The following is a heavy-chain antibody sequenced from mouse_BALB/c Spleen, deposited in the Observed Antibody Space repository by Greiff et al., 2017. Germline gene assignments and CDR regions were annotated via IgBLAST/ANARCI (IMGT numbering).Heavy chain of an antibody. D-gene: IGHD1-1*01. CDR3: ARDYGSRGRFAY. CDR2: INSNGGST. Sequence: EVKLMESGGGLVQPGGSLKLSCAASGFTFSSYGMSWVRQTPDKRLELVATINSNGGSTYYPDSVKGRFTISRDNAKNTLYLQMSSLKSEDTAMYYCARDYGSRGRFAYWGQGTLVTVSA. J-gene: IGHJ3*01. V-gene: IGHV5-6-3*01. CDR1: GFTFSSYG.